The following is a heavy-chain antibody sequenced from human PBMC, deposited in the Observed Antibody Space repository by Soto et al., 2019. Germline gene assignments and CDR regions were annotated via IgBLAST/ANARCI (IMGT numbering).Heavy chain of an antibody. J-gene: IGHJ3*02. CDR2: MNPNSGNT. D-gene: IGHD6-19*01. CDR3: ASSGAVAGMDYAFDI. V-gene: IGHV1-8*01. Sequence: GASGKVSCKASGYTFTSYDINWVRQATAQGLEWMGWMNPNSGNTGYAQKFQGRVTMTRNTSISTAYMELSSLRSEDTAVYYCASSGAVAGMDYAFDIWGEGTMVTVSS. CDR1: GYTFTSYD.